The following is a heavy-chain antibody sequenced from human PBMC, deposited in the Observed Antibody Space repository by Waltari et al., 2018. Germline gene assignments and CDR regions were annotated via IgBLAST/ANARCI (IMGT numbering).Heavy chain of an antibody. CDR2: ISSDVNT. Sequence: EVRLVESGGDLIQPGGYLRLSCAASGFTVGSNFMSWVRQAPGKGLDCVSVISSDVNTYYADSVKGRFTISRENSKNTIYLQMNSLRAEDTAVYYCADASNWPTYFDYWGQGTLVTVSS. D-gene: IGHD6-13*01. CDR1: GFTVGSNF. CDR3: ADASNWPTYFDY. V-gene: IGHV3-53*01. J-gene: IGHJ4*02.